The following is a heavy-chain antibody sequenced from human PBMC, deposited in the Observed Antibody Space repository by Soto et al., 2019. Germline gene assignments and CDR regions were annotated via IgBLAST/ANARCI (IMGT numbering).Heavy chain of an antibody. Sequence: QVQLVESGGGVVQPGRSLRLSCVASGFTFSSYGMHWVRQAPGKGLEWVAIISYDGSNTYYADSVKGRFTISRDNSKNTLSLQRNRLRAEDTSVYDCAKEGGLSGSYYISSSYYFDYWGQGTLVTVSS. CDR2: ISYDGSNT. CDR1: GFTFSSYG. J-gene: IGHJ4*02. V-gene: IGHV3-30*18. CDR3: AKEGGLSGSYYISSSYYFDY. D-gene: IGHD1-26*01.